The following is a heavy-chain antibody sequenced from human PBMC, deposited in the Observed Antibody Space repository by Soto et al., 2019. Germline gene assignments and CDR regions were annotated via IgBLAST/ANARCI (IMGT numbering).Heavy chain of an antibody. CDR2: IWYGGSNK. V-gene: IGHV3-30*02. CDR1: GFTFTSYG. D-gene: IGHD2-15*01. Sequence: GGSLRLSCAASGFTFTSYGMHWVRQAPGKGLEWVAVIWYGGSNKYYADSVRGRFTISRDNSKNTLYLQMNSLRAEDTAVYYCAKDLGDIVVVVAATHDAFDIWGQGTMVTVSS. J-gene: IGHJ3*02. CDR3: AKDLGDIVVVVAATHDAFDI.